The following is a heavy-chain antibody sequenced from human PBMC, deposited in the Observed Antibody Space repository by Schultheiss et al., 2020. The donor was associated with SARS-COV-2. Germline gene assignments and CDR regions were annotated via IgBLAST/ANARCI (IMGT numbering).Heavy chain of an antibody. CDR3: ATIYY. J-gene: IGHJ4*02. CDR2: IYYSGST. CDR1: GGSISSSNW. V-gene: IGHV4-4*02. Sequence: SETLSLTCAVSGGSISSSNWWSWVRQPPGKGLEWIGYIYYSGSTNYNPSLKSRVTISVDTSKNQFSLKLSSVTAADTAVYYCATIYYWGQGTLVTVSS.